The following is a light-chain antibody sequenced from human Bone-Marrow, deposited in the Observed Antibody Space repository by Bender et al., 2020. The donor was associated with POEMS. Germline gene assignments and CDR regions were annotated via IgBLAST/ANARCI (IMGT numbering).Light chain of an antibody. J-gene: IGLJ3*02. CDR1: SSDVGRYNF. V-gene: IGLV2-14*03. Sequence: QSALTQPASVSGSPGQSITISCTGTSSDVGRYNFVSWYQQHPGKAPKLMIFDVSNRPSGVSNRFSGSKSGNTASLTISGIQAEDEADYYCSSYTSSSTLWVFGGGTKLTVL. CDR3: SSYTSSSTLWV. CDR2: DVS.